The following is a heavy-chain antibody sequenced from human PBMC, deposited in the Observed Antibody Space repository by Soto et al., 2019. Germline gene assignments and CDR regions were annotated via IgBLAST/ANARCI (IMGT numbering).Heavy chain of an antibody. Sequence: QPGGSLRLSCAASGFTFSSHAMSWVRQAPGKGLEWVSAISGSGGSTYYADSVKGRFTISRDNSKNTLYLQMNSLRAEDTAVYYCAKGGTVEYSRSGFFDYWGQGTLVTVSS. CDR1: GFTFSSHA. D-gene: IGHD6-6*01. J-gene: IGHJ4*02. CDR3: AKGGTVEYSRSGFFDY. V-gene: IGHV3-23*01. CDR2: ISGSGGST.